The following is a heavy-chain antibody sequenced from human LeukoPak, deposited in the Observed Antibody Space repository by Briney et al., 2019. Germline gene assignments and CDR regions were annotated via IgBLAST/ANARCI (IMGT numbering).Heavy chain of an antibody. V-gene: IGHV3-15*01. D-gene: IGHD6-19*01. CDR3: TTRLGKYSSGWSHYYYYYMDV. J-gene: IGHJ6*03. Sequence: PGGSLRLSCAASGFTFSNAWMSWVRQAPGKGLEWVGRIKSKTDGGTTDYAAPVKGRFTISRDDSKNTLYLQMNSLKTEDTAVYYCTTRLGKYSSGWSHYYYYYMDVWGKGTTVTISS. CDR1: GFTFSNAW. CDR2: IKSKTDGGTT.